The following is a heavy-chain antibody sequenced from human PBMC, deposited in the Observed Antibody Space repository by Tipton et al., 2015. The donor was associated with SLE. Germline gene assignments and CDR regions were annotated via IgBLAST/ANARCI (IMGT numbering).Heavy chain of an antibody. V-gene: IGHV4-39*02. D-gene: IGHD3-3*01. CDR2: VYHSGNT. J-gene: IGHJ3*02. CDR3: AGQYYDFLSGLEDVFDI. CDR1: DGSITSRSYF. Sequence: TLSLTCTVSDGSITSRSYFWGWIRQPPGKGLEWIGTVYHSGNTHYNPSLKSRITISLDTSKNRFSLKLTSVTVADTAVYYCAGQYYDFLSGLEDVFDIWGQGTMVTVSS.